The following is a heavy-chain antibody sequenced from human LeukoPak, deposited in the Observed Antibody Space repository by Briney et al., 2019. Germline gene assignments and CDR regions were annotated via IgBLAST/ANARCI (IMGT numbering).Heavy chain of an antibody. D-gene: IGHD4-17*01. CDR1: GFTFDDYA. Sequence: GGSLRLSCAASGFTFDDYAMHWVRQAPGKGLEWVSGISWSSGSIGYADSVKGRFTISRDNAKNSLYLQMNSLRAEDMALYYCAVEGPCGDYAFGYWGQGTLVTVSS. J-gene: IGHJ4*02. CDR2: ISWSSGSI. V-gene: IGHV3-9*03. CDR3: AVEGPCGDYAFGY.